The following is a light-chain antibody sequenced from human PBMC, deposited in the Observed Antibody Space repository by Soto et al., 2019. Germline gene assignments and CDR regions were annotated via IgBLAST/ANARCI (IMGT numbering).Light chain of an antibody. V-gene: IGKV1-39*01. CDR2: AAS. J-gene: IGKJ4*01. CDR1: QSISSW. CDR3: QQSYSNPLT. Sequence: DIRMTQSPSTLSASVGDRVTITCWASQSISSWLAWYQQKPGKAPKLLIYAASSLQSGVPSRLSGSGYGTDLTITISSMQTEDFETYYCQQSYSNPLTFGGGTKVDIK.